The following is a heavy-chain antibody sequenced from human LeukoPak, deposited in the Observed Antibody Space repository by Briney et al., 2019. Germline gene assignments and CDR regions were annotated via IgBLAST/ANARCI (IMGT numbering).Heavy chain of an antibody. CDR3: ARVPMVRGSPSYYFDY. V-gene: IGHV1-18*01. CDR1: GYTFTSYG. CDR2: ISAYNGNT. Sequence: GASVKLSCKSSGYTFTSYGISWVRQAPGQGLEWMGWISAYNGNTNYAQKLQGRVTMTTDTSTSTAYMELRSLRSDDTAVYYCARVPMVRGSPSYYFDYWGQGTLVTVSS. J-gene: IGHJ4*02. D-gene: IGHD3-10*01.